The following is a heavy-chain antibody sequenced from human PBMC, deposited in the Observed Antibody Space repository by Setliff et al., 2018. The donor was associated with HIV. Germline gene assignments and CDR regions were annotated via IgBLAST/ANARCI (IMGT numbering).Heavy chain of an antibody. J-gene: IGHJ6*03. D-gene: IGHD1-26*01. CDR1: GFTFSSYA. CDR2: ISGSGGST. V-gene: IGHV3-23*01. CDR3: AKDGVGATFYYYYYYMDV. Sequence: LRLSCAASGFTFSSYAMSWVRQAPGKGLEWVSVISGSGGSTYYADSVKGRFTISRDNSKNTLYLQMNSLRAEDTAVYYCAKDGVGATFYYYYYYMDVWGKGTTVTVSS.